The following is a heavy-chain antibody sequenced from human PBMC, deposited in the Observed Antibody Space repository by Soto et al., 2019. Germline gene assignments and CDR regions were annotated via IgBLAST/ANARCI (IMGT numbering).Heavy chain of an antibody. Sequence: SETLSLTCTVSGGSISSYYWSWIRQPPGKGLEWIGYIYYSGSTNYNPSLKSRVTISVDTSKNQFSLKLSSVTAADTAVYYCARGGYYDSSGYPRNAFDIWGQGTMVTVSS. D-gene: IGHD3-22*01. J-gene: IGHJ3*02. V-gene: IGHV4-59*01. CDR1: GGSISSYY. CDR2: IYYSGST. CDR3: ARGGYYDSSGYPRNAFDI.